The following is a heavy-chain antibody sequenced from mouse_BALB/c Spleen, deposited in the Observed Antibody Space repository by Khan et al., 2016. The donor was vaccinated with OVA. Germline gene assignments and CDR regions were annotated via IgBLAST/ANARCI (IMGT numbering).Heavy chain of an antibody. V-gene: IGHV1-7*01. Sequence: QVQLQQSGAELAKPGASVKMSCKASGYTFTSYWMHWVKQRPGQGLEWIGYINPSTGYTEYNQKFKDKATLTADKSSSTAYMKLSSLTYEDSAVYYCASTTVVAWFAYWGQGTLVTVSA. CDR3: ASTTVVAWFAY. J-gene: IGHJ3*01. D-gene: IGHD1-1*01. CDR1: GYTFTSYW. CDR2: INPSTGYT.